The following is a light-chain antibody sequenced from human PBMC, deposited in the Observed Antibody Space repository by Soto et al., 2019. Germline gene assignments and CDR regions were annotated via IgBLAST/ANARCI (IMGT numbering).Light chain of an antibody. V-gene: IGKV3-15*01. CDR2: GAS. CDR3: QQYNSWPPLT. Sequence: EIVMTQSPATLSVSPGERATLSCRASQSVSSNLAWYQQKPGQAPRLLIYGASTSDTGIPARFSGSGSGTEFTLTISSLQSEDLAVYYGQQYNSWPPLTFGGGTKVEIK. CDR1: QSVSSN. J-gene: IGKJ4*01.